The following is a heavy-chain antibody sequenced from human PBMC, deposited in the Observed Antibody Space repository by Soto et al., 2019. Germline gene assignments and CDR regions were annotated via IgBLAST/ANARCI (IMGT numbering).Heavy chain of an antibody. V-gene: IGHV4-61*03. CDR2: FYYSGST. Sequence: QVQLQESGPGLVKPSETLSLTCTVSGDSVSSGSSYWTWIRQPPGKGLEWIGYFYYSGSTNYNPSLKSRVTISGDTSKNHFSLKLNSVTAADTAVYSCARRVTGNWGEKFDYWGQGNLVTVSS. J-gene: IGHJ4*02. D-gene: IGHD7-27*01. CDR3: ARRVTGNWGEKFDY. CDR1: GDSVSSGSSY.